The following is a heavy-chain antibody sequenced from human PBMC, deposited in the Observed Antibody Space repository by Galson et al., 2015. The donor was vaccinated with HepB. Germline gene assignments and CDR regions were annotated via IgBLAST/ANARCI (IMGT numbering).Heavy chain of an antibody. CDR1: GFTFSSYA. D-gene: IGHD2-21*01. V-gene: IGHV3-23*01. CDR3: ANIPPGRYYFDY. Sequence: SLRLSCAASGFTFSSYAMSWVRRAPGKGLEWVSAISGSGGSTYYADSVKGRFTISRDNSKNTLYLQMNSLRAEDTAVYYCANIPPGRYYFDYWGQGTLVTVSS. CDR2: ISGSGGST. J-gene: IGHJ4*02.